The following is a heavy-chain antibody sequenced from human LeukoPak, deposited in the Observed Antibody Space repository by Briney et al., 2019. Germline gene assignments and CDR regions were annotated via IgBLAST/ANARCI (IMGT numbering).Heavy chain of an antibody. CDR2: INWNGGST. J-gene: IGHJ4*02. Sequence: GGTLRLSCAASGFTFDDYGMSWVRQAPGKWLEWVSGINWNGGSTGYADSVKGRFTISRDNAKNSLYLQMNSLRAEDTALYYCARDRSDYFDYWGQGTLVTVSS. CDR1: GFTFDDYG. CDR3: ARDRSDYFDY. V-gene: IGHV3-20*04.